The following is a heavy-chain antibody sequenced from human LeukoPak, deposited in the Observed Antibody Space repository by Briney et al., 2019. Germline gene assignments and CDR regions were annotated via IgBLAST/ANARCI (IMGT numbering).Heavy chain of an antibody. D-gene: IGHD6-19*01. CDR2: INHSGST. Sequence: SETLSLTCTVSGGSISSYYWSWIRQPPGKGLEWIGEINHSGSTNYNPSLKSRVTISVDTSKNQFSLKLSSVAAADTAVYYCARGIKQWLVRVWGQGTLVTVSS. CDR1: GGSISSYY. V-gene: IGHV4-34*01. CDR3: ARGIKQWLVRV. J-gene: IGHJ4*02.